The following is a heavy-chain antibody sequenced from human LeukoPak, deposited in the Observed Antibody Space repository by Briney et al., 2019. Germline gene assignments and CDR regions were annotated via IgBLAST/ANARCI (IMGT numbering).Heavy chain of an antibody. D-gene: IGHD3-22*01. Sequence: PSETLSLTCTVSGGSISSYYWSWIRQPPGKGLEWIGYIYYSGTTNYNPSLKSRVTISVDTSKNQFSLKLSSVTAADTAVYYCARSDYYYYDSSANGLDIWGQGTMVTVSS. CDR2: IYYSGTT. V-gene: IGHV4-59*08. CDR1: GGSISSYY. CDR3: ARSDYYYYDSSANGLDI. J-gene: IGHJ3*02.